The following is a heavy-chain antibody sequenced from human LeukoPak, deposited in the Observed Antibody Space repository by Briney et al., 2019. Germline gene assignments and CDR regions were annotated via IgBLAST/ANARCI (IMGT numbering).Heavy chain of an antibody. D-gene: IGHD5-12*01. V-gene: IGHV1-69*06. Sequence: SVKVSCKASGGTFSSYAISWVRQAPGQGLEWVGGIIPIFGTANYAQKFQGRVTITADKSTSTAYMELSSLRSEDTAVYYCARVAPVVATIYPWFDPWGQGTLVTVSS. CDR3: ARVAPVVATIYPWFDP. CDR1: GGTFSSYA. CDR2: IIPIFGTA. J-gene: IGHJ5*02.